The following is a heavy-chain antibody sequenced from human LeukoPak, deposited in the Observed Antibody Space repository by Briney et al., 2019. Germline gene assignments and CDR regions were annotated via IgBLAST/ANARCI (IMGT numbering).Heavy chain of an antibody. CDR2: IIAYNGNT. Sequence: ASVKVSCKSSGYTFTSYGISWVRQAPGQGLEWMGWIIAYNGNTNYAQKLQGRVTMTTDTSTSTAYMELRSLRSDDTAVYYCARVAGANYYYYYYYMDVWGKGTPVTVSS. J-gene: IGHJ6*03. D-gene: IGHD1-26*01. V-gene: IGHV1-18*01. CDR1: GYTFTSYG. CDR3: ARVAGANYYYYYYYMDV.